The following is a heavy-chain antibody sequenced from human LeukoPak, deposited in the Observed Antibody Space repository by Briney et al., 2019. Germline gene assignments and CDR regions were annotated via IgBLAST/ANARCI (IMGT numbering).Heavy chain of an antibody. Sequence: GGSLRLSCAASGFTFSMSAMTWVRQGPGTGLEFVASIIYSGGATYYADSVKGRFTTSRDNSKNTLYLQMNSLRAEDTALYYCTKDGLYYDGSEHVYYYDSWGQGTLVTVSS. CDR3: TKDGLYYDGSEHVYYYDS. CDR2: IIYSGGAT. D-gene: IGHD3-22*01. J-gene: IGHJ4*02. V-gene: IGHV3-23*01. CDR1: GFTFSMSA.